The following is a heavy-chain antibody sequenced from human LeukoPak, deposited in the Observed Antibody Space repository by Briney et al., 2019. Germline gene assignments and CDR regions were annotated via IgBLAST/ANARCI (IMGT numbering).Heavy chain of an antibody. CDR3: ARGLSGPRTFPIAAAGTVQYYFDY. V-gene: IGHV4-34*01. CDR1: GGSFSGYY. CDR2: INYSGST. D-gene: IGHD6-13*01. J-gene: IGHJ4*02. Sequence: KASETLSLTCAVYGGSFSGYYWSWIRQPPGKGLEWIGEINYSGSTNYNPSLKSRVTISVDTSKNQFSLKLSSVTAADTAVYYCARGLSGPRTFPIAAAGTVQYYFDYWGQGTLVTVSS.